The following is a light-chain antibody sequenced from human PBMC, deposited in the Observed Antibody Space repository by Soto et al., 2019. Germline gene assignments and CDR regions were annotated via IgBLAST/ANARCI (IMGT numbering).Light chain of an antibody. V-gene: IGLV2-14*01. J-gene: IGLJ2*01. CDR1: SSDVGGYNY. CDR2: EVS. Sequence: QSALTQPASVSGSPGQSITISCTGTSSDVGGYNYVSWYQQHPGKAPKLMIYEVSNRPSGVPNRFSGSKSGNTASLTISGLQAEDEADYYCSSYTSSSIPVVFGGGTQLTVL. CDR3: SSYTSSSIPVV.